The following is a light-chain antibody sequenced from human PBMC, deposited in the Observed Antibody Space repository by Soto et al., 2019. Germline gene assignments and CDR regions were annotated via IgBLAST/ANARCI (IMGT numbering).Light chain of an antibody. Sequence: QTVVTQEPSLTVSPGGTVTHTCGSSTGAVTSSHYPYWFQQKPGQAPRTLIYDTSNKHSWTPARFSGSLLGGKAARTLSGEQPEDEAEYYCLLSYSGARPVVFGGGTKLTVL. V-gene: IGLV7-46*01. CDR1: TGAVTSSHY. CDR3: LLSYSGARPVV. CDR2: DTS. J-gene: IGLJ2*01.